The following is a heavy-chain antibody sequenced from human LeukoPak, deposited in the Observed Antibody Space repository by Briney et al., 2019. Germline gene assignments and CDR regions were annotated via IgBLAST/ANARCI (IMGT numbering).Heavy chain of an antibody. Sequence: SETLSLTCTVSGGSISSSSYYWGWIRQPPGKGLEWIGSIYYSGSTYYNPSLKSRVTISVDTSKNQFPLKLSSVTAADTAVYYCARQSRVEEFRSSTSCYTPDYWGQGTLVAVSS. J-gene: IGHJ4*02. CDR2: IYYSGST. D-gene: IGHD2-2*02. CDR3: ARQSRVEEFRSSTSCYTPDY. V-gene: IGHV4-39*01. CDR1: GGSISSSSYY.